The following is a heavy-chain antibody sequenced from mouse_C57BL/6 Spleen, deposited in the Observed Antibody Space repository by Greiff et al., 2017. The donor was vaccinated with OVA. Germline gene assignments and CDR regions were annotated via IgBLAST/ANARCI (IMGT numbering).Heavy chain of an antibody. Sequence: VKLQQSGAELVRPGASVTLSCKASGSTFTDYEMHWVKQTPVHGLEWIGAIDPETGGTAYNQKFKGKAILTADKSSSTAYMELRSLTSEDSAVYYCTREETYWGQGTLVTVSA. J-gene: IGHJ3*01. V-gene: IGHV1-15*01. CDR1: GSTFTDYE. CDR2: IDPETGGT. CDR3: TREETY.